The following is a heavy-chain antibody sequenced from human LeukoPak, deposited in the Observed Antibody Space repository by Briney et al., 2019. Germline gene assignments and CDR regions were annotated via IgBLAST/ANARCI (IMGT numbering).Heavy chain of an antibody. CDR3: ARHTGGGFDY. CDR2: TYYSGST. V-gene: IGHV4-39*01. Sequence: PSETLSLTCTVSGGSISRSVYYWGWIRQPPGKGLEWIGSTYYSGSTYYNPSLKSRVTISVDTSKNQFSLRLSSVTAADTAVYYCARHTGGGFDYWGQGTLVTVSS. CDR1: GGSISRSVYY. J-gene: IGHJ4*02. D-gene: IGHD1-14*01.